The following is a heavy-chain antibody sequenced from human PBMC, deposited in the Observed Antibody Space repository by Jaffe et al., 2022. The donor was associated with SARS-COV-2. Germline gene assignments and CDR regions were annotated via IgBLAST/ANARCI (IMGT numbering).Heavy chain of an antibody. J-gene: IGHJ4*02. V-gene: IGHV3-23*01. CDR2: ISGSGGST. CDR3: AKDTYYDSSGYWGAGAGFDY. D-gene: IGHD3-22*01. CDR1: GFTFSSYA. Sequence: EVQLLESGGGLVQPGGSLRLSCAASGFTFSSYAMSWVRQAPGKGLEWVSAISGSGGSTYYADSVKGRFTISRDNSKNTLYLQMNSLRAEDTAVYYCAKDTYYDSSGYWGAGAGFDYWGQGTLVTVSS.